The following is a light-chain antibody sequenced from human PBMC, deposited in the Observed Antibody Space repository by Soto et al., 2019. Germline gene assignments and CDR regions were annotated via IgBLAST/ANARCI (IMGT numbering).Light chain of an antibody. CDR1: ERVNDS. CDR2: GAS. J-gene: IGKJ2*01. V-gene: IGKV3-11*01. CDR3: HSRGRWTRT. Sequence: EIVLTQSPATLSLSPGERATLSCMASERVNDSLAWYQQKPGQAPRRLIYGASNMATGIPVRFSGSGSGTDFTLTISSLEPEEWAVYYCHSRGRWTRTFGQGTKLEI.